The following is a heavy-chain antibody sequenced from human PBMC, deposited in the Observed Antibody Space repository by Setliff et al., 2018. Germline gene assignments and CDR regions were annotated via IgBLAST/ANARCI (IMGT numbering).Heavy chain of an antibody. V-gene: IGHV4-4*07. Sequence: KPSETLSLTCTVSGGSISSSYHWNWIRQPAGKGLEWIGRIYTSGSTNYNPSLKSRVTISVDTSQNQFSLKLSSVTAADSAVYYCARGSLLTGRADWGQGTVVTVSS. D-gene: IGHD1-20*01. J-gene: IGHJ1*01. CDR1: GGSISSSYH. CDR2: IYTSGST. CDR3: ARGSLLTGRAD.